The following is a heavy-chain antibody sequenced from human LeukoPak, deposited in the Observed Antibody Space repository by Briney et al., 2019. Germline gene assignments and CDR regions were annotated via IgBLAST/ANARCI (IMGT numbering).Heavy chain of an antibody. V-gene: IGHV1-18*01. CDR2: IGAYNGNT. CDR3: ARDHSHGGDEFDY. CDR1: GYTFTSCG. J-gene: IGHJ4*02. Sequence: ASVKVSCKASGYTFTSCGISWVRQAPGRGLEWMGWIGAYNGNTNYAQKLQGRVTMTTDTSTSTAYMELRSLRSDDTAVYYCARDHSHGGDEFDYWGQGTLVTVSS. D-gene: IGHD2-21*02.